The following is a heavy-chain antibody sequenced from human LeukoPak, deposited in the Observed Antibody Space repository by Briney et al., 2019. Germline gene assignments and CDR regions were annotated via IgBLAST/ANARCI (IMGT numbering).Heavy chain of an antibody. CDR1: GGSIGTYY. CDR2: IYYNGYT. V-gene: IGHV4-59*12. J-gene: IGHJ4*02. CDR3: ARDITRRLVGEKGFDY. Sequence: SETLSLTCTVSGGSIGTYYWSWIRQPPGKGLEWIGYIYYNGYTDYNPSLKSRVTISLHTSKNQFSLKLSSVTAADTAVYYCARDITRRLVGEKGFDYWGQGTLVTVSS. D-gene: IGHD1-26*01.